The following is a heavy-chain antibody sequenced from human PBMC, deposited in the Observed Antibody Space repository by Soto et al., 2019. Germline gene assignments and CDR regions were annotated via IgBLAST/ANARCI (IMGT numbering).Heavy chain of an antibody. J-gene: IGHJ3*02. Sequence: GESRKISCKGSVYSFTSYWIGWVRQMPGKGLEWMGIIYPGDSDTRYSPSFQGQVTISADKSISTAYLQWSSLKASDTAMYYCARHILDRSFDIWGQGTMVTVSS. CDR2: IYPGDSDT. CDR1: VYSFTSYW. V-gene: IGHV5-51*01. D-gene: IGHD3-3*01. CDR3: ARHILDRSFDI.